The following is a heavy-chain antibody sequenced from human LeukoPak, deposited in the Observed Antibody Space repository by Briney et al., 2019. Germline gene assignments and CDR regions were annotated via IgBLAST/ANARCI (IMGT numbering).Heavy chain of an antibody. J-gene: IGHJ6*02. V-gene: IGHV1-8*01. CDR3: ARGLSATEYLRFLEWSPFRDYCYYGMDV. D-gene: IGHD3-3*01. Sequence: ASVKVSCKASGYTFTSYDINWVRQATGQGLEWMGWMNPNSGNTGYAQKFQGRVTMTRNTSISTAYMELSSLRSEDTAVYYCARGLSATEYLRFLEWSPFRDYCYYGMDVWGQGTTVTVSS. CDR1: GYTFTSYD. CDR2: MNPNSGNT.